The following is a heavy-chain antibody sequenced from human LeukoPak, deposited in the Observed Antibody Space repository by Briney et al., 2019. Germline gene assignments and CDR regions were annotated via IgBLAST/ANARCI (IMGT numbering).Heavy chain of an antibody. CDR1: GFTFSSYG. D-gene: IGHD2-2*01. J-gene: IGHJ6*02. CDR3: AKEVGWLVVVPAAYYGMDV. V-gene: IGHV3-30*02. CDR2: IRYDRSNK. Sequence: GGSLRLSCAASGFTFSSYGMHWVRQAPGKGLEWVAFIRYDRSNKYYADSVKDRFTISRDNSKNTLYLQMNSLRAEDTAVYYCAKEVGWLVVVPAAYYGMDVWGQGTTATVSS.